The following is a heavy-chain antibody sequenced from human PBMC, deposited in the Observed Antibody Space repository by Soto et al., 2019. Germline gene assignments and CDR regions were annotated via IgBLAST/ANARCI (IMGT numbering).Heavy chain of an antibody. D-gene: IGHD4-4*01. V-gene: IGHV1-58*01. CDR2: IVVGSGNT. J-gene: IGHJ6*02. CDR3: AADPYSNYGGAKDYYGMDV. CDR1: GFTFTSSA. Sequence: ASVKVSCKASGFTFTSSAVKWVRQARGHRLAWIGWIVVGSGNTNYAQKFQERVTITRDMSTSTAYIELSSLRSEDTAVYYRAADPYSNYGGAKDYYGMDVWGQGATVTVSS.